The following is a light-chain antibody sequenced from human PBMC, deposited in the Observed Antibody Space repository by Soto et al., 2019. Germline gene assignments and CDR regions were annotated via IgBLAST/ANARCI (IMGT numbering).Light chain of an antibody. CDR3: SSYTSSSTLLV. Sequence: QSALTQPASVSGSPGQSITISCTGTSSDVGSYNYVSWFQQHPGKAPKLMIFDVNSRPSGVSNRFSGSKSGNTASLTISGLQAEDEADYYCSSYTSSSTLLVFGTGTKVTVL. CDR1: SSDVGSYNY. V-gene: IGLV2-14*03. J-gene: IGLJ1*01. CDR2: DVN.